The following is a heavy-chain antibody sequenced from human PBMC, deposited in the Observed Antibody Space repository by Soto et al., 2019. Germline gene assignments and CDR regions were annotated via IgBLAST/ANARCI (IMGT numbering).Heavy chain of an antibody. V-gene: IGHV3-15*01. CDR2: IKSKTDGGTT. CDR1: GFTFSNAW. Sequence: EVQLVESGGGLVKPGGSLRLSCAASGFTFSNAWMSWVRQAPGKGLEWVGRIKSKTDGGTTDYAAPVKGRFTISRDDSKNTLYLQMNSLKTEDTAVYYCTTNLYCSSTSCYAFDIWSQGTMVTVSS. J-gene: IGHJ3*02. CDR3: TTNLYCSSTSCYAFDI. D-gene: IGHD2-2*01.